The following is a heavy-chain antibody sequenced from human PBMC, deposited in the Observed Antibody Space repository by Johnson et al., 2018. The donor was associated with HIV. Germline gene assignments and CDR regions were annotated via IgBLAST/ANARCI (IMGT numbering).Heavy chain of an antibody. V-gene: IGHV3-30-3*01. CDR3: ARDGEWQQLQGCDALDI. J-gene: IGHJ3*02. CDR1: GFTFSSYA. CDR2: ISYDGSNK. D-gene: IGHD6-13*01. Sequence: QVQLVESGGGVVQPGGSLRLSCAASGFTFSSYAMHWVRQAPGKGLEWVAVISYDGSNKYYADSVKGRFTISRDNSKNTLYLQMNSLRAEDTAVYYCARDGEWQQLQGCDALDIWGQGTMVTVSS.